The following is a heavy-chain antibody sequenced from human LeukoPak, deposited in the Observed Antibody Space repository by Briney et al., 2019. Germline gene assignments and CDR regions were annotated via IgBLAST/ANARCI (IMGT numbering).Heavy chain of an antibody. Sequence: SGPTLVNPTQTLTLTCTFSGFSLSTSGMRVSWIRQPPGKALEWLARIDWDDDKFYSTSLKTRLTLSKDTSKNQVVLTMTNMDPVDTATYYCARMPLTGTTDYDAFDIWGQGTMVTVSS. V-gene: IGHV2-70*04. D-gene: IGHD1-7*01. CDR3: ARMPLTGTTDYDAFDI. CDR2: IDWDDDK. J-gene: IGHJ3*02. CDR1: GFSLSTSGMR.